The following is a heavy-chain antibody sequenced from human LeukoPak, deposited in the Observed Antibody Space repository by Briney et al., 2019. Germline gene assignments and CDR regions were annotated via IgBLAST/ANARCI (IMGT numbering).Heavy chain of an antibody. Sequence: PSETLSLTCTVSGGSISSSSYYWGWIRQPPGKGLEWIGSIYYSGSTYYNPSLKSRVTISVDTSKNQFSLKLSSVTAADTAVYYCARGPCSSTSCSFNWFDPWGQGTLVTVSS. CDR1: GGSISSSSYY. D-gene: IGHD2-2*01. J-gene: IGHJ5*02. CDR2: IYYSGST. V-gene: IGHV4-39*01. CDR3: ARGPCSSTSCSFNWFDP.